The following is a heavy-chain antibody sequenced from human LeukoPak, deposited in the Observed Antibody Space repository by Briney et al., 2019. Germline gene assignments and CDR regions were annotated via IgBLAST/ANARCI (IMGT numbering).Heavy chain of an antibody. V-gene: IGHV3-30*04. J-gene: IGHJ3*02. CDR1: GFTFSSYA. D-gene: IGHD5-12*01. CDR2: ISYDGSNK. Sequence: GGSLRLSCAASGFTFSSYAMHWVRQAPGKGLEWVAVISYDGSNKYYADSVKGRFTISRDISKNTLYLQMNSLRAEDTAVYYCARDLSYSGYDFAFDIWGQGTMVTVSS. CDR3: ARDLSYSGYDFAFDI.